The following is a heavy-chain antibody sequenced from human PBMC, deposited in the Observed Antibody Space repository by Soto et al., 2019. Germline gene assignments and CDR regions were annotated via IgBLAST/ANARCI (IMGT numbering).Heavy chain of an antibody. CDR1: GLNFNTYW. Sequence: PGGSLRLSCVAPGLNFNTYWMSWVRQSPGKGLEWVANIKQDGSETYYVDSVKGRFTISRDNAKKSLYLQMNSLRAEDTAVYYCAREGFYYDYWSGYTKPYYFDNWGQGALVTVSS. V-gene: IGHV3-7*01. CDR3: AREGFYYDYWSGYTKPYYFDN. D-gene: IGHD3-3*01. J-gene: IGHJ4*02. CDR2: IKQDGSET.